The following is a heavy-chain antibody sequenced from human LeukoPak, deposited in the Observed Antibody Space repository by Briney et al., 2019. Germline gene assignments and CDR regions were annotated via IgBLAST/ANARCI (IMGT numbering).Heavy chain of an antibody. J-gene: IGHJ4*02. CDR1: GFTFSSYS. CDR3: ATWDCSSTSCYPF. V-gene: IGHV3-21*01. D-gene: IGHD2-2*01. Sequence: GSLRLSCAASGFTFSSYSMNWVRQAPGKGLEWVSSISSSSGYIYYADSVKGRFTISRDNAKNSLYLQMNSLRAEDTAVYYCATWDCSSTSCYPFWGQGTLVTVSS. CDR2: ISSSSGYI.